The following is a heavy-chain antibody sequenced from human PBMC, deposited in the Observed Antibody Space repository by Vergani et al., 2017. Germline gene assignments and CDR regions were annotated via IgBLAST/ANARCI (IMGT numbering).Heavy chain of an antibody. J-gene: IGHJ5*02. V-gene: IGHV5-10-1*01. CDR3: ATGYCSSTSCFGWNWFDP. CDR1: GYSFTSYW. CDR2: IDPSDSYT. Sequence: EVQLVQSGAEVKKPGESLRISCTGSGYSFTSYWISWVRQMPGKGLEWMGRIDPSDSYTNYSPSFQGHVTISADKSISTAYLQWSSLKASDTAMYYCATGYCSSTSCFGWNWFDPWGQGTLVTVSS. D-gene: IGHD2-2*01.